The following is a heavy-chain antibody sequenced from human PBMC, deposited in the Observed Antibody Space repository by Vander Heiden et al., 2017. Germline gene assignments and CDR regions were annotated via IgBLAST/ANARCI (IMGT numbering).Heavy chain of an antibody. CDR3: AKDYRVAIGGMDV. CDR2: ISSSSSYI. J-gene: IGHJ6*02. V-gene: IGHV3-21*01. D-gene: IGHD5-12*01. Sequence: EVQLVESGGGLVKPGGSLRLSCAASGFTFSSYSMNWVRQAPGKGLEWVSSISSSSSYIYDADAVKGRFTVSRDNAKSSVYVQMKRMRAEDTAVYYYAKDYRVAIGGMDVWGQGTTVTVSS. CDR1: GFTFSSYS.